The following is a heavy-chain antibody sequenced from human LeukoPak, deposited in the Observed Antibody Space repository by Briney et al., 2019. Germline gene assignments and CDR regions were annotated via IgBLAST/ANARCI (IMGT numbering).Heavy chain of an antibody. CDR2: ISWDGGST. D-gene: IGHD4-17*01. J-gene: IGHJ4*02. V-gene: IGHV3-43*01. Sequence: PGGSLRLSCAASGFTFDDYTMHWVRQAPGKGLEWVSLISWDGGSTYYADSVKGRFTISRDNSKNSLYLQMNSLRTEDTALYYCARDFYGDYETGRVYWGQGTLVTVSS. CDR3: ARDFYGDYETGRVY. CDR1: GFTFDDYT.